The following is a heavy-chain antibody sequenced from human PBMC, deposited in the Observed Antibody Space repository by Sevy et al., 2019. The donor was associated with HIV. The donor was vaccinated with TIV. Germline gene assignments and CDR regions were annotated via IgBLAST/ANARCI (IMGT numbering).Heavy chain of an antibody. CDR3: ARQVVPAAMPDYYYYGMDV. Sequence: GGSLRLSCAASGFTFSSYSMNWVRQAPGKGLEWVSSISSSSSYIYYADSVKGRFTISRENAKYSVYLQMNSLRAEDTAVYYCARQVVPAAMPDYYYYGMDVWGQGTTVTVSS. V-gene: IGHV3-21*01. CDR2: ISSSSSYI. D-gene: IGHD2-2*01. J-gene: IGHJ6*02. CDR1: GFTFSSYS.